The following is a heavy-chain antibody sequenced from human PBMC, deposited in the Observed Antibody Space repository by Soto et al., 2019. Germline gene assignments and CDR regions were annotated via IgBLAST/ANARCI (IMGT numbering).Heavy chain of an antibody. CDR1: GYTFTGYY. CDR3: ARDLGIVVVTAAIYYYYYGMDV. Sequence: XSVKVSCKASGYTFTGYYMHWVRQAPGQGLEWMGWINPNSGGTNYAQKFQGRVTMTRDTSISTAYMELSRLRSDDTAVYYCARDLGIVVVTAAIYYYYYGMDVWGQGTTVTVSS. J-gene: IGHJ6*02. D-gene: IGHD2-2*01. V-gene: IGHV1-2*02. CDR2: INPNSGGT.